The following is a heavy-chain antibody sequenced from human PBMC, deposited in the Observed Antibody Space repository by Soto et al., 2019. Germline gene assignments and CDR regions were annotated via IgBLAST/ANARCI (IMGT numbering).Heavy chain of an antibody. D-gene: IGHD3-10*01. Sequence: QVQLQESGPGLVKPSETLSLTCTVSGDSLTNYYCSWFRQPPGKGLEWIGYIMYSGYSAYNLSLKRRVTMAMDTSKTQFSWMLESCTATDTAVYYCARHGFGPLHGLVDVWGQGTRVIVSS. CDR3: ARHGFGPLHGLVDV. V-gene: IGHV4-59*08. J-gene: IGHJ6*02. CDR2: IMYSGYS. CDR1: GDSLTNYY.